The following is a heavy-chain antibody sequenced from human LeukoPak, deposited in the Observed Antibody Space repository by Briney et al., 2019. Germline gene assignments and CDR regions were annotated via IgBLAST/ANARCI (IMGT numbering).Heavy chain of an antibody. D-gene: IGHD3-22*01. CDR3: ARVSPKRYYYDSSGSLDPYFDY. V-gene: IGHV1-8*01. Sequence: ASVKVSCKPSGYTFISYDINWVRQATGQGLEWVGWMNPNSGITGYAQKFQGRVTMTRNTSISTAYVELSSVTAADTAVYYCARVSPKRYYYDSSGSLDPYFDYWGQGTLVTVSS. J-gene: IGHJ4*02. CDR1: GYTFISYD. CDR2: MNPNSGIT.